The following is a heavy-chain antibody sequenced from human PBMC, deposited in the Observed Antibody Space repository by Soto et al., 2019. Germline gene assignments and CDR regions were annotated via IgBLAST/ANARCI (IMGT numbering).Heavy chain of an antibody. V-gene: IGHV3-23*01. J-gene: IGHJ4*02. CDR2: ISGSGGST. D-gene: IGHD2-2*01. CDR3: AKGSGYQLLKGGFDY. CDR1: GFTFSSYA. Sequence: VQVLESGGDLVQPGGSLRLSCAASGFTFSSYAMSWVRQAPGKGLEWVSAISGSGGSTYYADSVKGWFTISRDNSKNTLYLQMNSLRAEDTAVYYCAKGSGYQLLKGGFDYWGQGTLVTVSS.